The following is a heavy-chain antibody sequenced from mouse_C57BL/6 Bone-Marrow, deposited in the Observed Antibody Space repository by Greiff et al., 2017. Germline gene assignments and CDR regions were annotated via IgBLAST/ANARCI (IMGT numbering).Heavy chain of an antibody. Sequence: EVKVEESGGGLVQPGGSMKLSCVASGFTFSNYWMNWVRQSPEKGLEWVAQIRLKSDNYATHYAESVKGRFTISRDDSKSSVYLQMNNLRAEDTGIYYCTYYDYDPAWFAYWGQGTLVTVSA. CDR1: GFTFSNYW. V-gene: IGHV6-3*01. CDR3: TYYDYDPAWFAY. J-gene: IGHJ3*01. D-gene: IGHD2-4*01. CDR2: IRLKSDNYAT.